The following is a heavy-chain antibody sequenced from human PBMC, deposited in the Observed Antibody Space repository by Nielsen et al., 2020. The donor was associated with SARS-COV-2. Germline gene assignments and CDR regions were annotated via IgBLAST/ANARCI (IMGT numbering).Heavy chain of an antibody. V-gene: IGHV4-59*12. D-gene: IGHD5-24*01. J-gene: IGHJ4*02. CDR1: GGSISGYF. CDR3: ARAGSGGYNYLDY. CDR2: IRYSGST. Sequence: SETLSLTCTVSGGSISGYFWSWIRQSPEKGLEWIGYIRYSGSTSYNPSLKSRLTISVDTSKNQFSLKLTSVTAADTAVYYCARAGSGGYNYLDYWGQGTLGTVSS.